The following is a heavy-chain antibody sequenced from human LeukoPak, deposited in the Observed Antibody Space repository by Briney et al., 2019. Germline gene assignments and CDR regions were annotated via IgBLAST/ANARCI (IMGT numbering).Heavy chain of an antibody. CDR3: ARGYRADNHYYHSNYYYYYGMDV. J-gene: IGHJ6*02. D-gene: IGHD3-22*01. CDR2: IYYSGST. CDR1: GGSISSYY. Sequence: SETLSLTCTVSGGSISSYYWSWIRQPPGKGLEWIGYIYYSGSTNYNPSLKSRVTISVDTSKNQFSLKLSSVTAADTAVYYCARGYRADNHYYHSNYYYYYGMDVWGQGTTVTVSS. V-gene: IGHV4-59*01.